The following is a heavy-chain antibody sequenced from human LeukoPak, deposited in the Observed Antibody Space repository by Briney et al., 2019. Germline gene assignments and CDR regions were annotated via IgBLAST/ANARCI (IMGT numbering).Heavy chain of an antibody. D-gene: IGHD5-12*01. Sequence: PSETLSLTCTVSGGSISSYYWRWIRQPPGKGLEWIGYIYYSGSTNYNPSLKSRVTISVDTSKNQFSLKLSSVTAADTAVYYCARVAVATRLGYFDYWGQGTLVTVSS. CDR2: IYYSGST. CDR1: GGSISSYY. V-gene: IGHV4-59*01. CDR3: ARVAVATRLGYFDY. J-gene: IGHJ4*02.